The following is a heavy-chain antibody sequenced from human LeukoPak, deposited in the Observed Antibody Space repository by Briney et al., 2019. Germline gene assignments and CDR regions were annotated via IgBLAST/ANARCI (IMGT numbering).Heavy chain of an antibody. CDR2: IYSDGNT. V-gene: IGHV3-53*01. CDR1: GFTVSSKY. CDR3: ARDFSGRGDAFDI. D-gene: IGHD1-26*01. Sequence: GGSLRLSCAASGFTVSSKYMSWVRQAPGKGLEWVSVIYSDGNTYYADSVKGRFTISRDNSKNTLYLQMNSLRAEDTAVYYCARDFSGRGDAFDIWGQGTMVTVSS. J-gene: IGHJ3*02.